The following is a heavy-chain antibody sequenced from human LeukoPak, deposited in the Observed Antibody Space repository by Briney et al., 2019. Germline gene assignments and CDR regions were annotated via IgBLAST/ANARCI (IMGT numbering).Heavy chain of an antibody. D-gene: IGHD5-12*01. Sequence: SETLSLTCSVSGACIRHYFWTWIRQPPGKGLEWIAYIYHNGSSHYNPSLKSRVTMSVDTTKNQFSLKMTSVTAADTAVYYCAREGHDLSGYIDLWGQGILVTVST. CDR2: IYHNGSS. CDR1: GACIRHYF. CDR3: AREGHDLSGYIDL. V-gene: IGHV4-59*13. J-gene: IGHJ5*02.